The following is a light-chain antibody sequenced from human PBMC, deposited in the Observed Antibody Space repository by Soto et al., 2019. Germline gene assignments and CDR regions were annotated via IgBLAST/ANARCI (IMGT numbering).Light chain of an antibody. CDR1: QSVSNN. V-gene: IGKV3-15*01. Sequence: EVLMTQSPATLSVSPGERATLSCRASQSVSNNLAWYQQRPGQAPRLLIYFASTRATGIPARFSGSGSGTEFTLTIRSLQSEDFTVYYCQPYNNWPLTFGGGTKVETK. J-gene: IGKJ4*01. CDR2: FAS. CDR3: QPYNNWPLT.